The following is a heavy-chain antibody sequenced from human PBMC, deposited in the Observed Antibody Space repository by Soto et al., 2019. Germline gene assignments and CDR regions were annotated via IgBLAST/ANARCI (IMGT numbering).Heavy chain of an antibody. J-gene: IGHJ4*02. CDR2: ISYDGSNK. CDR3: AKPNYYDSSGYYYVGGPFDY. CDR1: GCTFSSYG. V-gene: IGHV3-30*18. D-gene: IGHD3-22*01. Sequence: GGSLRLSCAASGCTFSSYGMHWVRQAPGKGLEWVAVISYDGSNKYYADSVKGRFTISRDNSKNTLYLQMNSLRAEDTAVYYCAKPNYYDSSGYYYVGGPFDYWGQGTLVTVSS.